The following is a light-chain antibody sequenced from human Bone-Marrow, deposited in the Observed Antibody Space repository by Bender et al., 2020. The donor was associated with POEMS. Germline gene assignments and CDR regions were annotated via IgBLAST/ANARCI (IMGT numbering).Light chain of an antibody. J-gene: IGLJ3*02. V-gene: IGLV1-44*01. CDR2: SDN. CDR1: NSNIGTNA. CDR3: AAWDAGLSVGV. Sequence: QSVLTQPPSASGTPGQRVTISRSGSNSNIGTNAVNWYQQFPGTAPKLLIYSDNQRPSGVPDRFFAVKSGTSASLAIGGLQSSEEADYYCAAWDAGLSVGVFGGGTKLTVL.